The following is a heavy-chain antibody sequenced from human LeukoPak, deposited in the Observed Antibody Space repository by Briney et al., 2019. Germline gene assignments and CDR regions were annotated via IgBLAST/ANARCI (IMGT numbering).Heavy chain of an antibody. V-gene: IGHV4-59*08. CDR3: ARHHKTHGDSNYDS. Sequence: SETLSLTCSVSGGSINSYYWSWIRQPPGKGLEWIGYIHYSGSTNYSPSLKSRVTISVDTSKNQFSLKLSSVTAADTAVYYCARHHKTHGDSNYDSWGQGTLVTVSS. J-gene: IGHJ4*02. CDR1: GGSINSYY. CDR2: IHYSGST. D-gene: IGHD4-17*01.